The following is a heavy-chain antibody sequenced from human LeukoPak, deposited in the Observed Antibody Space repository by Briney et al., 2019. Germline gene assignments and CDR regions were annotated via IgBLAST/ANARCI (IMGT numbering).Heavy chain of an antibody. CDR3: ARTHGNSDAFDI. CDR1: GGSISSGGYS. J-gene: IGHJ3*02. CDR2: IYHSGST. Sequence: SETLSLTCAVSGGSISSGGYSWSWIRQPPGKGLEWIGYIYHSGSTYYNPSLKSRVTISVDRSKNQFSLKLSSVTAADTAVYYGARTHGNSDAFDIWGQGTMVTVSS. V-gene: IGHV4-30-2*01. D-gene: IGHD5-24*01.